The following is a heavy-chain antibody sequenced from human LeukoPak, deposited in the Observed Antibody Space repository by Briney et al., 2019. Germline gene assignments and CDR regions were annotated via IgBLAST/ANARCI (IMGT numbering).Heavy chain of an antibody. V-gene: IGHV4-59*08. J-gene: IGHJ4*02. CDR1: GGSITYYH. CDR2: IYYSGST. D-gene: IGHD6-13*01. Sequence: SETLSLTCTVSGGSITYYHWSWIRRPPGKGLEWIGYIYYSGSTNYNPSLKSRVTISVDTPKNQFSLKLSSETAADTAVYYCARRLSSWYAFDYWGQGTLVTVSS. CDR3: ARRLSSWYAFDY.